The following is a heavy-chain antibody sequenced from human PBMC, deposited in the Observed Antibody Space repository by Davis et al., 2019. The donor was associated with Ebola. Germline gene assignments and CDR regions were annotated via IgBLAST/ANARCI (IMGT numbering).Heavy chain of an antibody. CDR1: GGTFSSYA. D-gene: IGHD3-10*01. J-gene: IGHJ5*02. CDR3: ARDYGAMVRGVMPNWFDP. CDR2: IIPIFGTA. Sequence: SVKVSCKASGGTFSSYAISWVRQAPGQGLEWMGGIIPIFGTANYAQKFQGRVTITADESTGTAYMELSSRRSEDTAGYYCARDYGAMVRGVMPNWFDPWGQGTLVTVSS. V-gene: IGHV1-69*13.